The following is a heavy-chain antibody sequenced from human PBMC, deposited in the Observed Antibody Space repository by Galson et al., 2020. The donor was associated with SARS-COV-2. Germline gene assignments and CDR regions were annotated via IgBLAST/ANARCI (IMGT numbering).Heavy chain of an antibody. D-gene: IGHD4-17*01. CDR3: ARPTSYGDYRDPFDI. Sequence: KIGESLKISCKGSGYSFTSYWIGWVRQMPGKGLEWMGIIYPGDSDTRYSPSFQGQVTISADKSISTAYLQWSSLKASDTAMYYCARPTSYGDYRDPFDIWGQGTMVTVSS. V-gene: IGHV5-51*01. J-gene: IGHJ3*02. CDR2: IYPGDSDT. CDR1: GYSFTSYW.